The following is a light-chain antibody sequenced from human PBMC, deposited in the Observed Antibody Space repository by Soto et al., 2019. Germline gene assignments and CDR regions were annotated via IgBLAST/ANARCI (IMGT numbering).Light chain of an antibody. Sequence: QLVLTQPASVSGSPGQSITISCTGTSSDVGGYNYVSWYQLHPGKAPKLMVYEVSNRPSGVSNRFSGSKSGNTASLTISGLQAEDEADYYCSSYTSSTAYVFGTGTKVTVL. V-gene: IGLV2-14*01. CDR2: EVS. CDR1: SSDVGGYNY. J-gene: IGLJ1*01. CDR3: SSYTSSTAYV.